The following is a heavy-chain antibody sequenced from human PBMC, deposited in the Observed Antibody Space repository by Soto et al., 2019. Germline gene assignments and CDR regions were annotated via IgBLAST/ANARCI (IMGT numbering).Heavy chain of an antibody. D-gene: IGHD2-15*01. CDR3: ARGKRYCSGANCYSVLLY. J-gene: IGHJ4*02. Sequence: GSLRLSCAATGFTFSYYWMHWVRQAPGKGLEWVCGINWNGDSTGYADSVKGRFTISRDNAKNSLYLQMNSLRAEDTALYYCARGKRYCSGANCYSVLLYWGQGTLVTVSS. CDR2: INWNGDST. CDR1: GFTFSYYW. V-gene: IGHV3-20*04.